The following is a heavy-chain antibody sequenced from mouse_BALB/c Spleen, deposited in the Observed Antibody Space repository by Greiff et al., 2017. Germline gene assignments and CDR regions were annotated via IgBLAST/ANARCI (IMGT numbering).Heavy chain of an antibody. V-gene: IGHV2-2*02. CDR2: IWSGGST. CDR1: GFSLTSYG. CDR3: ARGNWEEGYFDV. J-gene: IGHJ1*01. D-gene: IGHD4-1*01. Sequence: QVQLQQSGPGLVQPSQSLSITCTVSGFSLTSYGVHWVRQSPGKGLEWLGVIWSGGSTDYNAAFISRLSISKDNSKSQVFFKMNSLQANDTAIYYCARGNWEEGYFDVWGAGTTVTVSS.